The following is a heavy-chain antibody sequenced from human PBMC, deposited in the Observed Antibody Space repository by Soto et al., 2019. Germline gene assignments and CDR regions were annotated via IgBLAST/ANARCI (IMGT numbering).Heavy chain of an antibody. CDR1: GGSMSSGGYS. V-gene: IGHV4-30-2*01. J-gene: IGHJ6*02. Sequence: SESLSLTCAVSGGSMSSGGYSWSWIRQPPGKGLEWIGYIYHSGSTYYNPSLKSRVTISVDRSKNQFSLKLSSVTAADTAVYYCARAQDVWGQGTTVTVSS. CDR2: IYHSGST. CDR3: ARAQDV.